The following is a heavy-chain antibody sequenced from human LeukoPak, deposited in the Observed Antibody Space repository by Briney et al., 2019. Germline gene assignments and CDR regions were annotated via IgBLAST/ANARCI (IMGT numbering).Heavy chain of an antibody. CDR3: AKVRDYYYYGMDV. CDR2: IYSGGST. V-gene: IGHV3-66*01. CDR1: GFTVSSNY. J-gene: IGHJ6*02. Sequence: GGSLRLSCAASGFTVSSNYMSWVRQAPGKGLEWVSVIYSGGSTYYADSVKGRFTISRDNSKNTLYLQMNSLRAEDTAVHYCAKVRDYYYYGMDVWGQGTTVTVSS.